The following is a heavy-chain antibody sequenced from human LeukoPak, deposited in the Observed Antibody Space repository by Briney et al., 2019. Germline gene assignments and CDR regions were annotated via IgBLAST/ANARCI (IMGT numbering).Heavy chain of an antibody. D-gene: IGHD5-18*01. V-gene: IGHV3-30-3*01. J-gene: IGHJ4*02. CDR2: ISYDGSNK. Sequence: GGSLRLSCAASGFTFSSYAMHWVRQAPGKGLEWVAVISYDGSNKYYADSVKGRFTISRDNSKNTLYLQMNSLRAEDKAVYYCAREEYSYSLGAFDYWGQGTLVTVSS. CDR3: AREEYSYSLGAFDY. CDR1: GFTFSSYA.